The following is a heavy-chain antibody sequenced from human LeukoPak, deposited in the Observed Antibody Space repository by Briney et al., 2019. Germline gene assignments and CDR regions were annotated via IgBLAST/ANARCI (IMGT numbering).Heavy chain of an antibody. CDR1: GGSINSYY. CDR3: ARGRYGCLPLDY. V-gene: IGHV4-59*01. J-gene: IGHJ4*02. CDR2: IYYSGST. D-gene: IGHD3-16*01. Sequence: SETLSLTCTVSGGSINSYYWSWIRQPQGKGLEWIGYIYYSGSTNYNPSLKSRVTISVDTSKNQFTLKLSSVTAADTAVYYCARGRYGCLPLDYWGQGTLVTVSS.